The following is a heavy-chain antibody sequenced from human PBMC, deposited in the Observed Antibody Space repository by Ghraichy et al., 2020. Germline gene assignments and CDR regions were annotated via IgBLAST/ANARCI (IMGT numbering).Heavy chain of an antibody. Sequence: GSLRLSCAVSGGSFSNNYWTWIRQTPGKGLEWIGEIYHDGATHYNPALKSRVTISVDTSKIQFSLNLTSVTPADTGVYYCARQSRMGSGWYGWFDPWGQGILVTVSS. CDR1: GGSFSNNY. CDR3: ARQSRMGSGWYGWFDP. CDR2: IYHDGAT. D-gene: IGHD6-13*01. J-gene: IGHJ5*02. V-gene: IGHV4-34*01.